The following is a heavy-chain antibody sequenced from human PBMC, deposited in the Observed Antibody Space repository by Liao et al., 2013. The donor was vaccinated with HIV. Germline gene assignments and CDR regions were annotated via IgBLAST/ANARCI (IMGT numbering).Heavy chain of an antibody. CDR2: IYHSGDT. CDR1: GYSITSGYY. Sequence: QLQLQESGPGLVKPSETLSLTCAVSGYSITSGYYWGWIRQAPGKGLEWIGTIYHSGDTSYNPSLKSRVTISIETSKNQFFLRLNSVTAADTAVYYCARWARGSSAWPLAAFEIWGQGILVTVSS. D-gene: IGHD6-19*01. CDR3: ARWARGSSAWPLAAFEI. J-gene: IGHJ3*02. V-gene: IGHV4-38-2*01.